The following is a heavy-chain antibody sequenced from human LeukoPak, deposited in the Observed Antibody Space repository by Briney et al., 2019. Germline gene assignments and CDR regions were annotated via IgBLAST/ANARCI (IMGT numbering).Heavy chain of an antibody. CDR3: AKDIGVYPDAFDI. CDR2: ISSSGSST. J-gene: IGHJ3*02. D-gene: IGHD5/OR15-5a*01. CDR1: GFTFSDYY. Sequence: GGSLRLSFAVSGFTFSDYYMSWIRQAPGKGLEWVSYISSSGSSTYYADSVKGRFTISRDNSKNTLYLQMNSLRAEDTAVYYCAKDIGVYPDAFDIWGQGTMVTVSS. V-gene: IGHV3-11*04.